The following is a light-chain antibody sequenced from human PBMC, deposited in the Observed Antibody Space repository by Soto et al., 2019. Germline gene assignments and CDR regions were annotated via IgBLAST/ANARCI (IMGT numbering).Light chain of an antibody. J-gene: IGLJ2*01. CDR2: RNN. CDR1: TSNIGSNY. V-gene: IGLV1-47*01. Sequence: QSVLTQPPSASGTPGQGVTISCSGSTSNIGSNYVYWYQQLPGTAPKLLIYRNNQRPSGVPDRFSGSKSGTSASLAISGLRSDDEADYYCSSFVHKNNLIFGGGTKVTVL. CDR3: SSFVHKNNLI.